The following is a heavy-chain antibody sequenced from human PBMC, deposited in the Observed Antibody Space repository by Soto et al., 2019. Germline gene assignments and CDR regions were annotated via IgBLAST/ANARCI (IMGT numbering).Heavy chain of an antibody. D-gene: IGHD3-3*01. CDR3: ARHRGRDTIFGVVIFDY. CDR1: GYSFTSYW. V-gene: IGHV5-10-1*01. J-gene: IGHJ4*02. Sequence: GESLKISCKGSGYSFTSYWISWVRQMPGKGLEWMGRIDPSDSYTNYSPSFQGHVTISADKSINTAYLQWSSLKASDTAMYYCARHRGRDTIFGVVIFDYWGQGTLVTVSS. CDR2: IDPSDSYT.